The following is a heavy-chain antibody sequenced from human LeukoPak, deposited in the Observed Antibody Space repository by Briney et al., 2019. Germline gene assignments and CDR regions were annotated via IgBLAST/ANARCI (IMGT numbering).Heavy chain of an antibody. CDR3: ARRGKMVQPTYYYYMDV. V-gene: IGHV4-34*01. CDR2: INHSGST. Sequence: PSETLSLTCAVYGGSFSGYYWSWIRQPPGKGLEWIGEINHSGSTNYNPSLKSRVTISVDTSKNQFSLNLSSVTAADTAVYYCARRGKMVQPTYYYYMDVWGKGTTVTVSS. D-gene: IGHD3-10*01. CDR1: GGSFSGYY. J-gene: IGHJ6*03.